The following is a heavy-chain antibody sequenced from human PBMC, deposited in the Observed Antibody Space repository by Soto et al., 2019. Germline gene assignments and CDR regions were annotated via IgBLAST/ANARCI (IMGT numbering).Heavy chain of an antibody. D-gene: IGHD3-10*01. CDR3: ARVAYAMVRGVIVNWFDP. J-gene: IGHJ5*02. V-gene: IGHV4-4*02. Sequence: QVQLQESGPGLVKPSGTLSLTCAVSGGSISSSNWWSWVRQPPGKGLEWIGEIYHSGSTNYNPSLKSRVTISVDKSKNQFSLKLSSVTAADTAVYYCARVAYAMVRGVIVNWFDPWGQGTLVTVSS. CDR1: GGSISSSNW. CDR2: IYHSGST.